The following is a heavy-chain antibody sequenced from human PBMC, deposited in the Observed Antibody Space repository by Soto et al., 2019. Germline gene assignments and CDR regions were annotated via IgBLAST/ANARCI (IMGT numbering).Heavy chain of an antibody. CDR3: ARVVRDSWSDFPTNNWLDP. D-gene: IGHD3-3*01. Sequence: SETLSLTCTVSGGSIISNYWTWIRQPPGKGLEWIGYIHDSGSTNYNPALESRVSISVDTSKNELSLKLSSVTAADTAMYYCARVVRDSWSDFPTNNWLDPWGQGTLVTVSS. CDR1: GGSIISNY. CDR2: IHDSGST. V-gene: IGHV4-59*01. J-gene: IGHJ5*02.